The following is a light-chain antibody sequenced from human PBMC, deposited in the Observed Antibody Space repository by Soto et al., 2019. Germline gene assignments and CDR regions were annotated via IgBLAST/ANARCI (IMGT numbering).Light chain of an antibody. V-gene: IGKV1-39*01. Sequence: DIQMTQPPSSLSASVGDRVTITCRASQSISSYLNWYQQKPGKAPKLLIYAASRLQGGVPSRFSGSGSGTDFTLTISSLQPEDFTTYYCQQSYSTWTFGQGTKVEIK. CDR2: AAS. CDR3: QQSYSTWT. J-gene: IGKJ1*01. CDR1: QSISSY.